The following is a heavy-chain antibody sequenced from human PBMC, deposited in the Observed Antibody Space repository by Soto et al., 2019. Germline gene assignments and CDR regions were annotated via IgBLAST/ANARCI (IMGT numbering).Heavy chain of an antibody. D-gene: IGHD3-3*01. CDR2: INPATGAA. J-gene: IGHJ3*02. CDR3: ARGGGVGVAGSAAFDM. V-gene: IGHV1-2*02. CDR1: GYPVTAYY. Sequence: QLHLVQSGAVVKKPGASVTVSCSASGYPVTAYYMHWVRQAPGRGLEWMGGINPATGAAKYTQTFRGRVTMTRETSTSTGFRELSGLTSEDTAGFYCARGGGVGVAGSAAFDMWGQGTLVTVSS.